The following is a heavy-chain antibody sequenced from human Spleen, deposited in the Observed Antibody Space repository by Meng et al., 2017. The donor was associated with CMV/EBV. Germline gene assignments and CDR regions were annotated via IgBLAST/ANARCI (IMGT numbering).Heavy chain of an antibody. CDR3: ARDAEGDLWSGGYFDF. D-gene: IGHD3-3*01. V-gene: IGHV3-7*01. Sequence: GGSLRLSCAASGFTFTTFSVHWVRQAPGKGLEWVANIKHDGREKYYVDSVKGRFTISRDNAKNSLYLQMSSLRPEDAAVYYCARDAEGDLWSGGYFDFWGQGSLVTVSS. J-gene: IGHJ4*02. CDR1: GFTFTTFS. CDR2: IKHDGREK.